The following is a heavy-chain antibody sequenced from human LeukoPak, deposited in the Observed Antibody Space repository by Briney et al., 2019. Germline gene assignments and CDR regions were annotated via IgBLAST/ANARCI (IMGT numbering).Heavy chain of an antibody. J-gene: IGHJ6*03. D-gene: IGHD6-6*01. V-gene: IGHV4-59*01. Sequence: PSETLSLTCTVSGVSISNYYWSWIRQPPGKGLEWIVYIYYSGSTKYNPSLKSRVTISVDTSKNQFSLRLSSVTAADTAVYYCARDWGVSARPGYMDVWGKGTTVTVSS. CDR1: GVSISNYY. CDR3: ARDWGVSARPGYMDV. CDR2: IYYSGST.